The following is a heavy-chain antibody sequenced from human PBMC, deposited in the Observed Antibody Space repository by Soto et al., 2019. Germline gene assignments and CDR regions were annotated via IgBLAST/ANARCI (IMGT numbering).Heavy chain of an antibody. CDR3: EREPAVTMIVVVRPYGMDV. J-gene: IGHJ6*04. V-gene: IGHV3-48*03. CDR2: ISSSGSTI. CDR1: GFTFSSYE. Sequence: GSLRLSCAASGFTFSSYEMNWVRQAPGKGLEWVSYISSSGSTIYYADSVKGRFNISRDNAKNSLYLQMNSLRAEDTAVYYCEREPAVTMIVVVRPYGMDVWGKGTTVNVS. D-gene: IGHD3-22*01.